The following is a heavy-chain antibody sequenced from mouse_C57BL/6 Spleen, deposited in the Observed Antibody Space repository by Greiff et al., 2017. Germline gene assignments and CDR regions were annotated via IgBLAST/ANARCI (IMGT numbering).Heavy chain of an antibody. D-gene: IGHD2-3*01. CDR2: INPNNGGT. J-gene: IGHJ4*01. V-gene: IGHV1-18*01. Sequence: EVQLQQSGPELVKPGASVKIPCKASGYTFTDYNMDWVKQSHGKSLEWIGDINPNNGGTIYNQKFKGKATLTVDKSSSTAYMELRSLTSEDTAVYYCARIRLLRGYYAMDYWGQGTSVTVSS. CDR1: GYTFTDYN. CDR3: ARIRLLRGYYAMDY.